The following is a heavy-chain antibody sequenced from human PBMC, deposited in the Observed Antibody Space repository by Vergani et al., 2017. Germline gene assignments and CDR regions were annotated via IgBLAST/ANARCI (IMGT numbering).Heavy chain of an antibody. CDR2: INHSGST. CDR3: ASQGGGSDYYYYGMDV. V-gene: IGHV4-34*01. Sequence: QVQLQQWGAGLLKPSETLSLTCAVYGGSFSGYYWSWIRQPPGKGLEWIGEINHSGSTNYNPSLKSGVTRSIDTSKNQFSLKRRTVTAADTAVYYCASQGGGSDYYYYGMDVWGQGTTVTVSS. D-gene: IGHD2-15*01. J-gene: IGHJ6*02. CDR1: GGSFSGYY.